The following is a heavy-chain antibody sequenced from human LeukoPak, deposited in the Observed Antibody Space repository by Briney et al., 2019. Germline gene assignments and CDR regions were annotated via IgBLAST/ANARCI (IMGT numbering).Heavy chain of an antibody. D-gene: IGHD2-15*01. CDR2: IRYDGSNK. V-gene: IGHV3-30*02. Sequence: GGSLRLSCAASGFTFSSYGMHWVRQAPGKGLEWVAFIRYDGSNKYYADSVKGRFTISRDNSKNTLYLQMNSLRAEDTAVYYCARDLHGVAALYYYDGMDVWGQGTTVTVSS. J-gene: IGHJ6*02. CDR3: ARDLHGVAALYYYDGMDV. CDR1: GFTFSSYG.